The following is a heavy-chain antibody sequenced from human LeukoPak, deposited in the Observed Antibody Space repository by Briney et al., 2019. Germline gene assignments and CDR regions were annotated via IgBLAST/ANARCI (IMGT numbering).Heavy chain of an antibody. CDR2: IRGSGGTT. Sequence: GGSLRLSCAASGRAAFSFNSYAMTWVRQAPGKGLEWVSGIRGSGGTTHYADSVKGRFTISRDNSKNTLYLQMNSLRAEDTAVYYCAKDVGYTYGLSDYWGQGTLVTVSS. D-gene: IGHD5-18*01. CDR1: GRAAFSFNSYA. CDR3: AKDVGYTYGLSDY. J-gene: IGHJ4*01. V-gene: IGHV3-23*01.